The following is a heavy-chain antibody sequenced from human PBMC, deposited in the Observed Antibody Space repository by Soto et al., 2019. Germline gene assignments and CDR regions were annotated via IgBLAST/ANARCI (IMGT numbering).Heavy chain of an antibody. J-gene: IGHJ6*02. CDR1: GGSISSGGYY. D-gene: IGHD3-9*01. V-gene: IGHV4-31*03. CDR3: AREDYDILTGYYYGMDV. Sequence: TLSLTCTVSGGSISSGGYYWSWIRQHPGKGLEWIGYIYYSGSTYYNPSLKSRVTISVDTSKNQFSLKLSSVTAADTAVYYCAREDYDILTGYYYGMDVWGQGTTVTAP. CDR2: IYYSGST.